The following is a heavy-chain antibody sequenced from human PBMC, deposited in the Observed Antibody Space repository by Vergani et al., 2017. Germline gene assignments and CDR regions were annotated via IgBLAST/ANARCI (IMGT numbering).Heavy chain of an antibody. CDR2: IYPGDSDT. Sequence: EVQLVQSGAEVKKPGESLKISCKGSGYSFTSYWIGWVRQMPGKGLEWMGIIYPGDSDTRYSPSFQGQVTISAEKSISTAYLQWSSLKASDTAMYYCARRGGEGLWFGERNYYYYGMDVWGQGTTVTVSS. CDR3: ARRGGEGLWFGERNYYYYGMDV. D-gene: IGHD3-10*01. V-gene: IGHV5-51*01. J-gene: IGHJ6*02. CDR1: GYSFTSYW.